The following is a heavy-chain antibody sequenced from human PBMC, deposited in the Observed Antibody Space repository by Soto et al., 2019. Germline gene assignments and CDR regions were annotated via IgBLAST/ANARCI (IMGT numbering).Heavy chain of an antibody. J-gene: IGHJ5*02. CDR1: GGSISSYY. V-gene: IGHV4-59*01. CDR3: ARTLFTYGNWFDP. Sequence: SDTLSLTCTVLGGSISSYYWSWIRQPPGKGLEWIGYIYYSGSTNYNPSLKSRVTISVDTSKNQFSLKLSSVTAADTAVYYCARTLFTYGNWFDPWGQGTLVTVSS. D-gene: IGHD4-17*01. CDR2: IYYSGST.